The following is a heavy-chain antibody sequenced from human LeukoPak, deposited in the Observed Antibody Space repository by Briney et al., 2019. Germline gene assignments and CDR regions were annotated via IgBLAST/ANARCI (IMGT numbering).Heavy chain of an antibody. CDR3: ARERRYGSGGHWFDP. Sequence: GGSLRLSCAASGFTFSSYGMHWVRQAPGKGLEWVAVIWYDGSNKYYADSVKGRFTISRDNSKNTLYLQMNSLRAEDTAVYYCARERRYGSGGHWFDPWGQGTLVTVSS. D-gene: IGHD3-10*01. J-gene: IGHJ5*02. CDR1: GFTFSSYG. CDR2: IWYDGSNK. V-gene: IGHV3-33*01.